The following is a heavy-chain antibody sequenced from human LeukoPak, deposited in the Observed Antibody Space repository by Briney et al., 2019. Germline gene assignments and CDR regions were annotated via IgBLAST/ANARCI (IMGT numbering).Heavy chain of an antibody. CDR3: ARSKKTYYDILTGYYFSENFDY. CDR1: GFSLSTSGVG. J-gene: IGHJ4*02. CDR2: IYWDDDK. Sequence: SGPTLVKPTQTLTLTCTFSGFSLSTSGVGVGWIRQPPGKALEWLALIYWDDDKRCSPSLKSRLTITKDTSKNQVVLTMTNMDPVDTATYYCARSKKTYYDILTGYYFSENFDYWGQGTLVTVSS. D-gene: IGHD3-9*01. V-gene: IGHV2-5*02.